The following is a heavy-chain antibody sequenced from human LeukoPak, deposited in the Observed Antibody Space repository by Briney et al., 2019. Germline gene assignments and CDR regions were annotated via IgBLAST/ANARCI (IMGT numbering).Heavy chain of an antibody. CDR2: FDPEDGET. J-gene: IGHJ4*02. D-gene: IGHD3-16*01. CDR1: GYTLTELS. V-gene: IGHV1-24*01. CDR3: ASQGGQSLTFDY. Sequence: ASVKVSCKVSGYTLTELSMHWVRQAPGKGLEWMGGFDPEDGETIYAQKFQGRVTITADESTSTAYMELSSLRSEDTAVYYCASQGGQSLTFDYWGQGTLVTVSS.